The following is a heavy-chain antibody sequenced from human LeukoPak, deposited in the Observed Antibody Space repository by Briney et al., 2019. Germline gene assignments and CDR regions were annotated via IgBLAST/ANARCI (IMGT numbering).Heavy chain of an antibody. Sequence: SGPTLVKPPQTLTLTCTFSGFSLSTRGGGVGWIRQPPGKALEWLALIYWNDDKRYSPSLKSRLTINKDTSKNQVVLTMTNMDPVDTATYYCAHRIAARLDFDYWGQGTLVTVSS. CDR2: IYWNDDK. J-gene: IGHJ4*02. D-gene: IGHD6-6*01. CDR3: AHRIAARLDFDY. CDR1: GFSLSTRGGG. V-gene: IGHV2-5*01.